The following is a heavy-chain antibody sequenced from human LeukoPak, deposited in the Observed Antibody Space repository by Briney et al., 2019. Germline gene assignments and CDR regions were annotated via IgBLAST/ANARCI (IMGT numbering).Heavy chain of an antibody. Sequence: GGSLRLSCAASGFTFSSYSMNWVRQAPGKGLEWVSSISSSSSYIYYADSVKGRFTISRDNAKDSLYLQMNSLRAEDTAVYYCAREAGSSSWTYDYWGQGTLVTVSS. CDR2: ISSSSSYI. D-gene: IGHD6-13*01. CDR3: AREAGSSSWTYDY. V-gene: IGHV3-21*01. CDR1: GFTFSSYS. J-gene: IGHJ4*02.